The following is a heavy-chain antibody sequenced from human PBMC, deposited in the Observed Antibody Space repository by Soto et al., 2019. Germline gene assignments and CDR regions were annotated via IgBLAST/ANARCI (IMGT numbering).Heavy chain of an antibody. Sequence: PSETLSLTCTVSGGTINSTSYYWGWIRQPPGKGLEWIGSIYYSGSTYYNPSLKSRVTISVDTSKNQFSLKLSSVTAADTAVYYCARGRGYSGLNWFDPWGQGTLVTVSS. D-gene: IGHD5-12*01. J-gene: IGHJ5*02. CDR3: ARGRGYSGLNWFDP. CDR1: GGTINSTSYY. V-gene: IGHV4-39*07. CDR2: IYYSGST.